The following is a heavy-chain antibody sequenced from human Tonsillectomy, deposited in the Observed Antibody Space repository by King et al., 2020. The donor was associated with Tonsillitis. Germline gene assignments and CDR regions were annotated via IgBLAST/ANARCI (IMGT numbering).Heavy chain of an antibody. CDR2: INNHHGNS. CDR3: ARGLGYGYDL. CDR1: GYTFTSFG. V-gene: IGHV1-18*01. D-gene: IGHD5-18*01. J-gene: IGHJ5*02. Sequence: QLVQSGAEVKKPGASVKVSCKASGYTFTSFGLGWVRQAPGQGLEWMGWINNHHGNSNYAQQFQGRVTMTTDTSTTPAYMELRSLRSDDTALYYCARGLGYGYDLWGQGTLVTVSS.